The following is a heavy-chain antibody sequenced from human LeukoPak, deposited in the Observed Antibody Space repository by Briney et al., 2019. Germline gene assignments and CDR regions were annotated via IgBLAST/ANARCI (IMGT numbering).Heavy chain of an antibody. J-gene: IGHJ1*01. CDR2: ISSSSSYI. Sequence: PGGSLRLSCAASGFTFSSYSMNWVRQAPGKGLEWVSSISSSSSYIYYADSVKGRFTISRDNAKNSLYLQMNSLRAEDTAVYYCAAAQNYYGSGREYFQHWGQGTLVTVSS. CDR1: GFTFSSYS. D-gene: IGHD3-10*01. V-gene: IGHV3-21*01. CDR3: AAAQNYYGSGREYFQH.